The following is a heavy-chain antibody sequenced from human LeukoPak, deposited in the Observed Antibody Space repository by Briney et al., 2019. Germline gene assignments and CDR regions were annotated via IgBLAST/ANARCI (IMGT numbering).Heavy chain of an antibody. CDR3: ASTSGYYPRGWAEYFQH. D-gene: IGHD3-22*01. Sequence: GESLKISCKGSGYSFTSYWIGWVRQMPGKGLEWMGIIYPGDSDTRYSPSFQGQVTISADKSISTAYLQWSSLKASDTAMYYCASTSGYYPRGWAEYFQHWGQGTLVTVSS. J-gene: IGHJ1*01. CDR1: GYSFTSYW. CDR2: IYPGDSDT. V-gene: IGHV5-51*01.